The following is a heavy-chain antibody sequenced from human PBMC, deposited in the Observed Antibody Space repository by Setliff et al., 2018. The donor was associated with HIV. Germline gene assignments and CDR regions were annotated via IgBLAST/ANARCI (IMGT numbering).Heavy chain of an antibody. CDR3: ARGIAALAASFDA. D-gene: IGHD6-13*01. V-gene: IGHV5-51*06. J-gene: IGHJ4*02. Sequence: GESLKISCQGSGYIFTGYWVGWVRQMAGKGLEWMGLVHPVDSDVRYSPSFEGQVTISADKSTSTACLKWAGLKASDTAMYYCARGIAALAASFDAWGQGSLVTVSS. CDR1: GYIFTGYW. CDR2: VHPVDSDV.